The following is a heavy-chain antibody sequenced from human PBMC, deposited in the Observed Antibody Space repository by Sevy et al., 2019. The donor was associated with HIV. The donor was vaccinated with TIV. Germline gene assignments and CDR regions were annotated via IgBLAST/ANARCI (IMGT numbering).Heavy chain of an antibody. CDR2: MSYNGNKK. D-gene: IGHD3-16*02. Sequence: GGSLRLSCAASGFSFSRSPMHWVRQAPGKGLEWVAVMSYNGNKKYNGDSVKGRFTISRDDSKNTLYLQMNSLRAEDTAVYFCAREGVLIGGVIVNNGMDLWGQGTTVTVSS. V-gene: IGHV3-30*04. CDR1: GFSFSRSP. J-gene: IGHJ6*01. CDR3: AREGVLIGGVIVNNGMDL.